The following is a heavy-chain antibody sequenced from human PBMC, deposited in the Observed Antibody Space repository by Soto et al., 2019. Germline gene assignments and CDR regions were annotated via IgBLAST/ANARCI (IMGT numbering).Heavy chain of an antibody. CDR1: GGSFSGYF. Sequence: KPSETLSLTCAVYGGSFSGYFWNWIRQPPGKGLEWIGEINHSGSTNYNPSLKSRVTISVDTSKNQFSLKLSSVTAADTAVYYCTYCSSTRCYRAKLDYWGQGGLVTVSS. D-gene: IGHD2-2*02. CDR3: TYCSSTRCYRAKLDY. CDR2: INHSGST. V-gene: IGHV4-34*01. J-gene: IGHJ4*02.